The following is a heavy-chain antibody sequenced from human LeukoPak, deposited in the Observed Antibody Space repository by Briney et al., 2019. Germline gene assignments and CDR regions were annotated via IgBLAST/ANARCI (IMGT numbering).Heavy chain of an antibody. J-gene: IGHJ3*02. D-gene: IGHD1-26*01. Sequence: SETLSLTSTVSGGSISSYYWSWIRQPPGKGLEWIGYIYYSGSTNYNPSLKSRVTISVDTSKNQFSLKLSSVTAADTAVYYCARSGLVRARSAFDIWGQGTMVTVSS. CDR2: IYYSGST. CDR3: ARSGLVRARSAFDI. CDR1: GGSISSYY. V-gene: IGHV4-59*08.